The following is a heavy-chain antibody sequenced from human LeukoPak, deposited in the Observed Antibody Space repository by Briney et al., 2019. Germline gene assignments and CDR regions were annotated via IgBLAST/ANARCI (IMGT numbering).Heavy chain of an antibody. V-gene: IGHV3-74*01. CDR2: IKSDGST. D-gene: IGHD3-3*01. J-gene: IGHJ1*01. CDR3: ARAPSEIGGYYPEYFRH. CDR1: GFTFSTYW. Sequence: PGGSLRLSCAASGFTFSTYWMHWVRQAPGKGLVWVSRIKSDGSTNYADSVKGRFTISRDNAKNTLSLQMNSLRPEDTGVYYCARAPSEIGGYYPEYFRHWGQGPLVTVSS.